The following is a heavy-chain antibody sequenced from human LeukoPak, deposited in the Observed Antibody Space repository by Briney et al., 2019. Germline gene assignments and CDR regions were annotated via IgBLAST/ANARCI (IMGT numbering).Heavy chain of an antibody. Sequence: GGSLRLSCSASGFAFSGFAMGWVRQAPGKGLEWVSSISGSGGKTYYADSVEGRFTVSRDNSKNTLYLQTNSLRAEDTAVYYCARVKDSSGWYHFFDYWGQGTLVTVSS. CDR1: GFAFSGFA. CDR2: ISGSGGKT. V-gene: IGHV3-23*01. CDR3: ARVKDSSGWYHFFDY. J-gene: IGHJ4*02. D-gene: IGHD6-19*01.